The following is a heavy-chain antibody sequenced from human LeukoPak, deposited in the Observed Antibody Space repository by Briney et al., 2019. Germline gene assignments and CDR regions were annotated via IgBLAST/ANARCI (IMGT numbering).Heavy chain of an antibody. Sequence: PSETLSLTCTISGSSITSVSHYWGWIRQPPGKGLEWIGDIYYTGSTYYSPSLRSRVTMSVHTSENQFSLRLNSVTAVDTAVYYCARRWGIIVGVTYEYWGQGTLVTVSS. CDR2: IYYTGST. CDR1: GSSITSVSHY. J-gene: IGHJ4*02. V-gene: IGHV4-39*01. D-gene: IGHD3-16*01. CDR3: ARRWGIIVGVTYEY.